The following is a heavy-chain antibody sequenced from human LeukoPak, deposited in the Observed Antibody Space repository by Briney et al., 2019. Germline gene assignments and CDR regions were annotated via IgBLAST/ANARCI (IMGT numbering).Heavy chain of an antibody. V-gene: IGHV4-59*01. CDR3: ARWGYRDYFDS. D-gene: IGHD3-16*01. J-gene: IGHJ4*02. Sequence: KPSETLSLTCTVSGGSISSYYWSWIRQPPGKGLEWIGYIYYSGSTNYNPSLKSRVTISVDTSKNQFSLKLSSVTAADTAVYYCARWGYRDYFDSWGQGTLVTVSS. CDR1: GGSISSYY. CDR2: IYYSGST.